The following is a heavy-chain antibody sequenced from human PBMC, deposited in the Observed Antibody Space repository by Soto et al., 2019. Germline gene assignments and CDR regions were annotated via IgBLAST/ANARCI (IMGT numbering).Heavy chain of an antibody. Sequence: VQLLESGGGMVQPGRSLRLSCAASGFTFSSYGMHWVRQAPGKGLEWVAVISYDGSNKYYADSVKGRFTISRDNSKNTLYLQMNSLRAEDTAVYYCAKVGAARTLRDNWFDPWGQGTLVTVSS. D-gene: IGHD6-6*01. J-gene: IGHJ5*02. CDR1: GFTFSSYG. CDR2: ISYDGSNK. CDR3: AKVGAARTLRDNWFDP. V-gene: IGHV3-30*18.